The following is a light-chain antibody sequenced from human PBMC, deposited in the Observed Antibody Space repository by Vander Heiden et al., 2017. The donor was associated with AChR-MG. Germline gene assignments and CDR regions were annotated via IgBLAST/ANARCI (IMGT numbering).Light chain of an antibody. J-gene: IGKJ1*01. V-gene: IGKV3-11*01. CDR3: QQRRDWT. CDR1: LSVGSY. Sequence: EIGLTQSPAPLSLSPGESATLSCRASLSVGSYLAWYQQKPGQAPRLLIYDASTKATGIPARFSGSGSGTDFTLTISSLEPEDFAVYYCQQRRDWTFGQGTKVEIK. CDR2: DAS.